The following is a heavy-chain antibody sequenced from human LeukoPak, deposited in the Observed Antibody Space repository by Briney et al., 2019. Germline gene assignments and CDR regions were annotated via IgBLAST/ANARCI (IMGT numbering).Heavy chain of an antibody. J-gene: IGHJ4*02. Sequence: GGSLRLSCKPSGLTFGDYPMGWVRQAPGKGLKWVAYIRSKTYGATAEYAASVKGRFTISRDDSKNIASLQMNSLKTEDTAVYYCTRGPPFDYWGQGTLVSVSS. CDR2: IRSKTYGATA. CDR1: GLTFGDYP. V-gene: IGHV3-49*04. CDR3: TRGPPFDY.